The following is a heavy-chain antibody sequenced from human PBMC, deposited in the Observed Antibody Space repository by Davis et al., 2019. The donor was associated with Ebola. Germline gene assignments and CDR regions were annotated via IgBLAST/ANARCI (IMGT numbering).Heavy chain of an antibody. CDR2: IRSKAYGGTT. CDR3: TSLDY. Sequence: GGSLRLSCAASGFTFSDYYMSWIRQAPGKGLEWVGFIRSKAYGGTTEYAASVKGRFTISRDDSKSIAYLQMNSLKTEDTAVYYCTSLDYWGQGTLVTVSS. J-gene: IGHJ4*02. CDR1: GFTFSDYY. V-gene: IGHV3-49*03.